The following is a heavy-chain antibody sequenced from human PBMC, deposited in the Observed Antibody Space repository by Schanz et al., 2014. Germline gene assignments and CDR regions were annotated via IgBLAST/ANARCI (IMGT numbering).Heavy chain of an antibody. J-gene: IGHJ4*02. Sequence: EVKLVESGGAVVRPGGSLRLSCAASGFTFRRYGMSWVRQAPGKGLEWVSVIAGDGGGPNYVDSVKGRFTISRDNSKNLVVLQMNSLRVDDTAVYYCTKEDATALWYFEHWGQGTLVTVSS. CDR2: IAGDGGGP. V-gene: IGHV3-23*04. D-gene: IGHD6-13*01. CDR1: GFTFRRYG. CDR3: TKEDATALWYFEH.